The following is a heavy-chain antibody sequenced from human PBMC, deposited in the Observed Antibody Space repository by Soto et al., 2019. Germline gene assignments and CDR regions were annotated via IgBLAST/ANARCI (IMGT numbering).Heavy chain of an antibody. D-gene: IGHD3-16*02. J-gene: IGHJ4*02. V-gene: IGHV3-15*01. CDR2: IKSKTDGGTT. CDR1: GFTFSNAW. CDR3: TTPYVDFIWGRYRYDY. Sequence: GGSLRLSCAASGFTFSNAWMSWVRQAPGKGLEWVGRIKSKTDGGTTDYAAPVKGRFTISRDDSKNTLYLQMNSLKTEDTAVYYCTTPYVDFIWGRYRYDYWGQGTLVTVSS.